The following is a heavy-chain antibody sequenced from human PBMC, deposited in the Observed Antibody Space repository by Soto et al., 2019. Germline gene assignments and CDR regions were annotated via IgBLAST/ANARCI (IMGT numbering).Heavy chain of an antibody. V-gene: IGHV1-2*02. CDR3: ASAAVTGTAGLDF. J-gene: IGHJ4*02. Sequence: EAPVKVSCKSSGYTFSGFYMHWVRQAPGQGLEWMGWINPNSGGTKSAEKFQGRVTMTRDTSISTAYMELSRLTSDDTAVYYCASAAVTGTAGLDFWGQGTQVTVSS. CDR1: GYTFSGFY. CDR2: INPNSGGT. D-gene: IGHD6-19*01.